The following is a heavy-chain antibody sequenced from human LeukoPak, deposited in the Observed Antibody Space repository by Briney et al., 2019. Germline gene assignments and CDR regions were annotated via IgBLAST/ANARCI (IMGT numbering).Heavy chain of an antibody. CDR1: GXSISSYY. V-gene: IGHV4-59*08. CDR3: ARLKYGDYGLYYFDY. D-gene: IGHD4-17*01. CDR2: IYYSNT. J-gene: IGHJ4*02. Sequence: PSETLSLTCTVSGXSISSYYWSWLRQPPGKGLESIGYIYYSNTNYNPSLKRRVTITVDTSKNQFSLKLSSVTAADTAVYYCARLKYGDYGLYYFDYWGQGTLVTVSS.